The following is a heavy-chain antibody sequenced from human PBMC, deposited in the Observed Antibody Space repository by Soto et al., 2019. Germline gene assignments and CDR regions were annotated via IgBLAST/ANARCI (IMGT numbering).Heavy chain of an antibody. D-gene: IGHD1-1*01. CDR3: ARPRRDASNRYAFDI. V-gene: IGHV4-39*01. CDR2: VSYRGST. J-gene: IGHJ3*02. CDR1: GDSISSSNFF. Sequence: QLQLQESGPGLVKPSETLSLTCTVSGDSISSSNFFWGWIRQPPGKGLEWIGPVSYRGSTYYNPSLKSRVTLSIDSSKNQFSLSLSSVTAADTAFYYCARPRRDASNRYAFDIWGQGAMITVS.